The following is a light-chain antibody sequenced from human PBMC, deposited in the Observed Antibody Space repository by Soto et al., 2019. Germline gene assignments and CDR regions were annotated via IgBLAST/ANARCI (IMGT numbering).Light chain of an antibody. V-gene: IGLV2-8*01. CDR2: DVY. J-gene: IGLJ1*01. CDR3: SSYRSSTIPYV. CDR1: RSDIGGYNY. Sequence: QSVLTQPPSASGSLGQSVTISCTGTRSDIGGYNYVSWYLQYPGKAPKLMIYDVYKRPSGVPDRFSGSKSGNTASLTVSGLQAEDEADYYCSSYRSSTIPYVFGSGTKLTVL.